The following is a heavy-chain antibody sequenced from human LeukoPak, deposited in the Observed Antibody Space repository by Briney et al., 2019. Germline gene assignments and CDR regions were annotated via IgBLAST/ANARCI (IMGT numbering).Heavy chain of an antibody. CDR1: GFTSSSQE. CDR3: AKHYVRDLAGANADY. D-gene: IGHD6-25*01. V-gene: IGHV3-23*01. Sequence: PGGSLRLSCIASGFTSSSQELTWVRQAPGKGLEWVSTITPGSTYTKYADSVAGRFTISRDDSTNTLYLQMNSLRAEDTAVYFCAKHYVRDLAGANADYWGQGTLVTVSS. J-gene: IGHJ4*02. CDR2: ITPGSTYT.